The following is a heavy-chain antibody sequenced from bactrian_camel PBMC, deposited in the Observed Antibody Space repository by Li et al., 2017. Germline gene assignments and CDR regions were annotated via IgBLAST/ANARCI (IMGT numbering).Heavy chain of an antibody. V-gene: IGHV3S53*01. D-gene: IGHD6*01. CDR3: AAEGVDGYGGRWCWYTRVEYKT. J-gene: IGHJ4*01. Sequence: HVQLVESGGGSVQPGGSLRLSCATSGSIGDYYCMGWFRQAPGKSREGIAAVDVDGNTSFADSVKGRFTISKDNAKNTLYLQMNDLKSDDTAMYYCAAEGVDGYGGRWCWYTRVEYKTRGQGTQVTVS. CDR1: GSIGDYYC. CDR2: VDVDGNT.